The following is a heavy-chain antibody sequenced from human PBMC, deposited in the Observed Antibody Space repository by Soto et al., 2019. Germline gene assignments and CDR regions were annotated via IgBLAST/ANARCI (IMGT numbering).Heavy chain of an antibody. Sequence: ASVKVSCKSSGYAFTGYYIHWVRQAPGQGLEWMGWINPNSGDTNYSQKFQGRVTMTRDTSFSTAYMELSSLRSDDTAVYYCATRYSYVHFWGQGTLVTVSS. V-gene: IGHV1-2*02. CDR2: INPNSGDT. J-gene: IGHJ4*02. CDR1: GYAFTGYY. CDR3: ATRYSYVHF. D-gene: IGHD5-18*01.